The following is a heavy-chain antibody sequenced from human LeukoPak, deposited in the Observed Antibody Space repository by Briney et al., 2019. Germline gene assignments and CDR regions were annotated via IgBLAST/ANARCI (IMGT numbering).Heavy chain of an antibody. V-gene: IGHV3-23*01. CDR3: AKVTYGSGTYGAFDS. D-gene: IGHD3-10*01. CDR1: GFTFSSYA. J-gene: IGHJ4*02. Sequence: GGSLRLSCVASGFTFSSYAMSWVRQAPGKGLDWVSGIRGSGDSTYYADSEKGRFTISRDNSKNTLYLQMNSLRAEDTAVYYCAKVTYGSGTYGAFDSWGQGTLVTVSS. CDR2: IRGSGDST.